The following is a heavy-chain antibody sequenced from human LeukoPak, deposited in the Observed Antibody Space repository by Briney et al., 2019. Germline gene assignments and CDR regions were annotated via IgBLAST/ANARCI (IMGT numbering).Heavy chain of an antibody. Sequence: GGSLRLSCAASGITFSTYGIHWVRQAPGKGLERVADINGDGSHSYCVDSVKGRFTLSRDNAKNSQYLQMNSLRAEDTAVYYCARALYSYGYGGEFDYWGQGTLVIVSS. V-gene: IGHV3-7*01. J-gene: IGHJ4*02. CDR1: GITFSTYG. CDR2: INGDGSHS. CDR3: ARALYSYGYGGEFDY. D-gene: IGHD5-18*01.